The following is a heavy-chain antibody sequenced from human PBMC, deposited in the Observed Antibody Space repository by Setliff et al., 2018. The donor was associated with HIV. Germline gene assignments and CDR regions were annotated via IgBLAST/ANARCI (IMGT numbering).Heavy chain of an antibody. CDR1: GYTFTDNY. CDR3: ARDYLHVFDI. J-gene: IGHJ3*02. CDR2: INSATGGT. Sequence: ASVKVSCKASGYTFTDNYIHGVRQAPGQGLEWMAWINSATGGTNYAQNFQGWVTVTRDTSINAVYMELSSLKSDDTAVYYCARDYLHVFDIWGQGTMVTVSS. V-gene: IGHV1-2*04.